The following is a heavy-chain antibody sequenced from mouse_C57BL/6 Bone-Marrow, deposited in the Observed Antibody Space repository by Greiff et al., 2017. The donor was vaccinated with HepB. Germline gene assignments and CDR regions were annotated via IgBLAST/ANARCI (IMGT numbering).Heavy chain of an antibody. CDR2: SRNKANDYTT. CDR1: GFTFSDFY. V-gene: IGHV7-1*01. D-gene: IGHD1-1*01. Sequence: EVQGVESGGGLVQSGRSLRLSCATSGFTFSDFYMEWVRQAPGKGLEWIAASRNKANDYTTEYSASVKGRFIVSRDTSQSILYLQMNALRAEDTAIYYCARSTGYFDVWGTGTTVTVSS. CDR3: ARSTGYFDV. J-gene: IGHJ1*03.